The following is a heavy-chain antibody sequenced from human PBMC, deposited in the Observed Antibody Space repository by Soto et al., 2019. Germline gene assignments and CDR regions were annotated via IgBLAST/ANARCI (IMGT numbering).Heavy chain of an antibody. V-gene: IGHV4-34*01. CDR1: GGSFSCYY. Sequence: PSETLSLTCAVYGGSFSCYYWSWIRQPAGKGLEWIGEINHSGSTNYNPSLKSRVTTSVDTSKNQFSLKLSSVTAADTAVYYCARGGGSAGTTSYFDYWGQGTLVTVSS. J-gene: IGHJ4*02. CDR3: ARGGGSAGTTSYFDY. D-gene: IGHD1-7*01. CDR2: INHSGST.